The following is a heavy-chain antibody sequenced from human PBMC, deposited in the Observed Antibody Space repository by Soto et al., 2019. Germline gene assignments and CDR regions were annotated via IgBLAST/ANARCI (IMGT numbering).Heavy chain of an antibody. CDR3: TTLGP. D-gene: IGHD3-3*01. Sequence: QGQLVQSGAVVKKPGSSVVVSCKASGITVGSFIISWVRQAPGQGLEWMGKTAPMFKQTFYARRFEGRVTITADTSANTVYMELTDLRFEDTAVYYCTTLGPWGQGTQVTVS. V-gene: IGHV1-69*02. CDR2: TAPMFKQT. CDR1: GITVGSFI. J-gene: IGHJ5*02.